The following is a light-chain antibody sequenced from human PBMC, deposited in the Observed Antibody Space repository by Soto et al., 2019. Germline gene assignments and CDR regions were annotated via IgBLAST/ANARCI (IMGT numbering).Light chain of an antibody. CDR3: QQTYTIPWT. CDR1: QSFSNY. J-gene: IGKJ1*01. CDR2: SAT. Sequence: DIQMTQSPSSVSASVGDRVTITCRTSQSFSNYLAWYQHRPGKATKLLIYSATVLQSGVPSRFSGSGSGTDFTLTSSRLQPEDSATYYCQQTYTIPWTFGQGPRGEIK. V-gene: IGKV1-39*01.